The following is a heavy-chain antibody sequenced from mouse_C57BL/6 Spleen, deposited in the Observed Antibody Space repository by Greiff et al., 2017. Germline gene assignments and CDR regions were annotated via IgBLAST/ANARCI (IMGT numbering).Heavy chain of an antibody. CDR2: INPGSGGT. D-gene: IGHD1-1*01. Sequence: VQLQQSGAELVRPGTSVKVSCKASGYAFTNYLIEWVKQRPGQGLVWIGVINPGSGGTNYNEKFKGKATLTADKSSSTAYMQLSSLTSEDSAVYFCARGGLTYYGSSPYYFDYWGQGTTLTVSS. CDR1: GYAFTNYL. V-gene: IGHV1-54*01. CDR3: ARGGLTYYGSSPYYFDY. J-gene: IGHJ2*01.